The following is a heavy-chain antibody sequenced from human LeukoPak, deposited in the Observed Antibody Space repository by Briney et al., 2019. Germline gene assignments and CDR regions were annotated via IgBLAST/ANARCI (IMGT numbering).Heavy chain of an antibody. J-gene: IGHJ3*02. CDR1: GFRFSSYA. Sequence: SGGSLRLSCAASGFRFSSYAMSWVRQAPGKGLEWVSAISGSGVSTYYADSVKGRFTVSRDNSKNTLYLQMSSLRAEDTAVYYCAREGYYYGSGSYYNDAFDIWGQGTMVTVSS. D-gene: IGHD3-10*01. V-gene: IGHV3-23*01. CDR2: ISGSGVST. CDR3: AREGYYYGSGSYYNDAFDI.